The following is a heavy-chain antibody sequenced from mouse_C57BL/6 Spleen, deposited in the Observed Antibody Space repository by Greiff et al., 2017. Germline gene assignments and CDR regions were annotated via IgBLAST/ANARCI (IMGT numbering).Heavy chain of an antibody. Sequence: VQLQQPGAELVRPGSSVKLSCKASGYTFTSYWMHWVKQRPIQGLEWIGNIDPSDSETHYTQKFKDKATLSVDKSSSTDYMQLSSLTSEDSAVYYCARDYYGSSFYAMDYWGQGTSVTVSS. CDR3: ARDYYGSSFYAMDY. CDR1: GYTFTSYW. J-gene: IGHJ4*01. D-gene: IGHD1-1*01. V-gene: IGHV1-52*01. CDR2: IDPSDSET.